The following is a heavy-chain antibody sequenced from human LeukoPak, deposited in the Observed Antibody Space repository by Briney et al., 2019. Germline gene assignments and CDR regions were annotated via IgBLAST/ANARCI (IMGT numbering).Heavy chain of an antibody. Sequence: GGSLRLSCAASGFTFSSYAMHWVRQAPGKGLEWVAVISYDGSNKYYADSVKGRFTISRDNAKNSMYLQMTSLRAEDTAVYYCARDRREIQVWPREYYYNYMDVWGKGTTVTISS. CDR2: ISYDGSNK. J-gene: IGHJ6*03. CDR3: ARDRREIQVWPREYYYNYMDV. D-gene: IGHD5-18*01. CDR1: GFTFSSYA. V-gene: IGHV3-30*04.